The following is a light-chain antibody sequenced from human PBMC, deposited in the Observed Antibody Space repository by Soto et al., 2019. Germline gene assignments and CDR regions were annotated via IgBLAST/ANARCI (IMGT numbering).Light chain of an antibody. CDR3: QQYNSWPLT. CDR1: QSVSSH. CDR2: DAS. V-gene: IGKV3-11*01. J-gene: IGKJ4*01. Sequence: EIVLTQSPATLSLSPGERATVSCRASQSVSSHLAWYQQKRGQAPRLLIYDASSRASGIPARFSGSGSGTDFTLTISSLEPEDFAVYYCQQYNSWPLTFGGGTKVDIK.